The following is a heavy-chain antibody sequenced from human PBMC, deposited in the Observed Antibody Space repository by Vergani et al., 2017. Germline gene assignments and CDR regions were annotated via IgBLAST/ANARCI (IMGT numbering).Heavy chain of an antibody. CDR3: VKNSIAAAPVLGMDV. D-gene: IGHD6-13*01. CDR1: GFTFSSYA. CDR2: ISSNGGST. Sequence: VQLVESGGGVVQPGGSLRLSCSASGFTFSSYAMHWVRQAPGKGLEYVSAISSNGGSTYYADSVKGRFTISRDNSKNTLYLQMSSLRAEDTAVYYCVKNSIAAAPVLGMDVWGQGTTVTVSS. V-gene: IGHV3-64D*06. J-gene: IGHJ6*02.